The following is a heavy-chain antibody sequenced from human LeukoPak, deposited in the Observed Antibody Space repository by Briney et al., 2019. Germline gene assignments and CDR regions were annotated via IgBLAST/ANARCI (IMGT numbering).Heavy chain of an antibody. D-gene: IGHD3-10*01. CDR3: ARGRSITLLRGVAMSDGFDI. CDR2: IDTSGTYI. J-gene: IGHJ3*02. Sequence: AGGSLRLSCAASGFTFSTYSMNWVRQAPGKGLEWVSFIDTSGTYIYYGESMKGRFTISRDDAKNSLYLQMNGLRAEDTAVYYCARGRSITLLRGVAMSDGFDIWGQGTMVAVSS. V-gene: IGHV3-21*01. CDR1: GFTFSTYS.